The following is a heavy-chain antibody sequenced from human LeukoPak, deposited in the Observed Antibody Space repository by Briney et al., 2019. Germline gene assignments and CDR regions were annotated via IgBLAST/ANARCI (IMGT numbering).Heavy chain of an antibody. D-gene: IGHD6-13*01. CDR2: ICSGSSSI. CDR1: GFTFSAYC. CDR3: AREGDITEAAGTEFDY. V-gene: IGHV3-48*01. J-gene: IGHJ4*02. Sequence: PGGSLRLSCAASGFTFSAYCMNWVRQAPGKGLEWVSYICSGSSSIYYSDSAKGRFTISRDNAKNLLHLQMSSLTAEDTAVYYCAREGDITEAAGTEFDYWGQGTLVTVSS.